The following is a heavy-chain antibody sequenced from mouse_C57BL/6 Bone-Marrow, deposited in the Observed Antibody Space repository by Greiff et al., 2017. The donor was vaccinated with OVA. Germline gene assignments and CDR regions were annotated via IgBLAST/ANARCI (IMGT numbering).Heavy chain of an antibody. J-gene: IGHJ4*01. V-gene: IGHV1-64*01. CDR1: GYTFTSYW. CDR3: ARSGYRNYGGAMDY. CDR2: IHPNSRST. Sequence: QVQLQQPGAELVKPGASVKLSCKASGYTFTSYWMHWVKQRPGQGLEWIGMIHPNSRSTKYKEKFKSKATLTVDKSSSTAYMQLSSLTSEDSAVYYCARSGYRNYGGAMDYWGQGTSVTVSS. D-gene: IGHD2-5*01.